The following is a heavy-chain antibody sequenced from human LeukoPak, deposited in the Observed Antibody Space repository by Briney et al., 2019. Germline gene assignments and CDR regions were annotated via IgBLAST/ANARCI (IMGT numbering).Heavy chain of an antibody. J-gene: IGHJ4*02. V-gene: IGHV1-24*01. CDR1: GYTLTELS. D-gene: IGHD3-3*01. CDR2: FDPEDGET. CDR3: ATVLRFLEWCHFDY. Sequence: ASVKVSCKVSGYTLTELSMHWVRQAPGKGLEWMGGFDPEDGETIYAQKFQGRVTMTEDTSTDTAYMELSSLRSEDTAVYYCATVLRFLEWCHFDYWGQGTLVTVSS.